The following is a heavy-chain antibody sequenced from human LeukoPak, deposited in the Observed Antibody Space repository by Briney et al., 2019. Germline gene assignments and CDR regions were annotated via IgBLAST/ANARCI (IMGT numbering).Heavy chain of an antibody. CDR1: GGSISNYY. CDR3: ARLQGRGDNYLNY. V-gene: IGHV4-59*08. CDR2: VSYSGSS. Sequence: SETLSLTCTVSGGSISNYYWSWIRQPPGKRLEWIGYVSYSGSSSTNPSLESRVTVSVDMSKNQFSLRLTSVTASDTAVYYCARLQGRGDNYLNYWGQGTLVTVSS. D-gene: IGHD4-11*01. J-gene: IGHJ4*02.